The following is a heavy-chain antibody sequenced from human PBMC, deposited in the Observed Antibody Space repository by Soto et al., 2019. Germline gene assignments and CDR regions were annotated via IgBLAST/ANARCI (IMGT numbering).Heavy chain of an antibody. Sequence: SVKVSCKASGYTFTGYYMHWVRQAPGQGLEWMGRVIPILGIANYAQKFQGRVTITAGKSTSTAYMELSSLRSEDTAVYYCARDYYDSSGYLYYFDYWGQGTLVTVSS. CDR1: GYTFTGYY. CDR3: ARDYYDSSGYLYYFDY. D-gene: IGHD3-22*01. CDR2: VIPILGIA. V-gene: IGHV1-69*04. J-gene: IGHJ4*02.